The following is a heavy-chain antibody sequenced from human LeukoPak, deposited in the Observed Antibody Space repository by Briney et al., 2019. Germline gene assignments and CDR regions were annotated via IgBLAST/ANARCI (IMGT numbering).Heavy chain of an antibody. Sequence: SETLSLTCTVSGGSISSYYWSWIRQPPGKGLEWIGYIYYSGSTNYNPSLKSRVTISVATSKTQFSLKLSSVTAADTAVYYCARAMTTVVTRDAFDIWGQGTMVTVSS. D-gene: IGHD4-23*01. J-gene: IGHJ3*02. V-gene: IGHV4-59*01. CDR3: ARAMTTVVTRDAFDI. CDR1: GGSISSYY. CDR2: IYYSGST.